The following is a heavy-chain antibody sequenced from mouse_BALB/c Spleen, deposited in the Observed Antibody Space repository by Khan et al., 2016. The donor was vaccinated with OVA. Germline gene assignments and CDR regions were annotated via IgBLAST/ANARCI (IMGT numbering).Heavy chain of an antibody. CDR2: IDPANGNT. J-gene: IGHJ4*01. D-gene: IGHD1-1*01. Sequence: VQLKESGAEFVKTGASVKLSCTASGFNIKDTYMHWIKQRPEQGLEWIGRIDPANGNTKFDPKFQDKATITSDTYSNTAYLQLSSLTSEDTAVYYCAWIYYDGGSYWGQGTSVTVSA. V-gene: IGHV14-3*02. CDR3: AWIYYDGGSY. CDR1: GFNIKDTY.